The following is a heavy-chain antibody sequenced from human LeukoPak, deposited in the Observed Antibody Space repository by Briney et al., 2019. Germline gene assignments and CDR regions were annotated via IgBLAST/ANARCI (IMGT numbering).Heavy chain of an antibody. J-gene: IGHJ5*02. Sequence: ASVKVSCKASGYTFTGYYMHWVRQAPGQGLEWMGGIIPIFGTANYAQKFQGRVTITADKSTSTAYMELSSLRSEDTAVCYCARDSKTINYYDSSGRGFDPWGQGTLVTVSS. CDR1: GYTFTGYY. V-gene: IGHV1-69*06. CDR3: ARDSKTINYYDSSGRGFDP. CDR2: IIPIFGTA. D-gene: IGHD3-22*01.